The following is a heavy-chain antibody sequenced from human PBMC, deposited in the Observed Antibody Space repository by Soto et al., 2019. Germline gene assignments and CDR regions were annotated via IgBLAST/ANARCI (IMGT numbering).Heavy chain of an antibody. CDR2: IYYSGST. J-gene: IGHJ4*02. Sequence: SDTLSLTFTVSGISISSSTYYWGWIRQPPGKGLEWIGSIYYSGSTYYNPSLKSRVTISVDTSKNQFSLKLSSVTAADTAVYYCANSYGDYVSYWGQGTLVTVS. CDR3: ANSYGDYVSY. V-gene: IGHV4-39*01. CDR1: GISISSSTYY. D-gene: IGHD4-17*01.